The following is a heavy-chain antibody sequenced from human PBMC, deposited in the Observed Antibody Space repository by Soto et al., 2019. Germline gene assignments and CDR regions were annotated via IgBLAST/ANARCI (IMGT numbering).Heavy chain of an antibody. CDR1: GGSISSGGYY. CDR3: ARRAVTTVEAYYYYYYGMDV. Sequence: ASETLSLTCTVSGGSISSGGYYWSWIRQHPGKGLERIGYIYYSGSTYYNPSLKSRVTISVDTSKNQFSLKLSSVTAADTAVYYCARRAVTTVEAYYYYYYGMDVWGQGTTVTVSS. V-gene: IGHV4-31*03. D-gene: IGHD4-4*01. CDR2: IYYSGST. J-gene: IGHJ6*02.